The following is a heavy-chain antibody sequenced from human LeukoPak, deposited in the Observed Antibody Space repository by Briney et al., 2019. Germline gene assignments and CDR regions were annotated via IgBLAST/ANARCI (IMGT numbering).Heavy chain of an antibody. V-gene: IGHV4-61*01. J-gene: IGHJ4*02. CDR3: TRKDGDG. CDR1: GYSINSGYH. Sequence: SETLSLTCTVSGYSINSGYHWTWIRQPPGEGLEWIGHIYNSGNTNYNPSLRGRVTISLDTSKNQVSLKLSSVTAADTAMYYCTRKDGDGWGQGTLVTVSS. CDR2: IYNSGNT. D-gene: IGHD5-24*01.